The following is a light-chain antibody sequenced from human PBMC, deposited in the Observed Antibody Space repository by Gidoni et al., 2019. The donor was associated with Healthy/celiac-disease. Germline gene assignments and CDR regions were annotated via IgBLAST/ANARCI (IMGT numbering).Light chain of an antibody. J-gene: IGLJ2*01. V-gene: IGLV1-51*01. CDR2: DNN. Sequence: QSVLTQPHSVSAPPGQKVTISCSGSSSNIGNNYVSWYQQLPGTAPKLLIYDNNKRPSGSPDRFSGSKSGTSATLGITGLQTGDEADYYCGTWDSSLSAVVFGGGTKLTVL. CDR3: GTWDSSLSAVV. CDR1: SSNIGNNY.